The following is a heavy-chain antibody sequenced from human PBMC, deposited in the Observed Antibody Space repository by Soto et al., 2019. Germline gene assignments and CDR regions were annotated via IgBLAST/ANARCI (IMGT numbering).Heavy chain of an antibody. J-gene: IGHJ3*02. Sequence: SETLSLTCTVSGGSISDHYYMWIRQPPGRGLEYIAYIYNGGSTNYNPSLKSRVIISVDTSKNQFSLKLASVTAEDTALYSCAKFGWGGSYSESHASDIWGQGTMVTVSS. D-gene: IGHD1-26*01. CDR2: IYNGGST. V-gene: IGHV4-59*03. CDR3: AKFGWGGSYSESHASDI. CDR1: GGSISDHY.